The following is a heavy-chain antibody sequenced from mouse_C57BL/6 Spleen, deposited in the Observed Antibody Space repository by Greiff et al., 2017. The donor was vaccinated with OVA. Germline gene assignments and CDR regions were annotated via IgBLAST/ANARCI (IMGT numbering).Heavy chain of an antibody. CDR2: INPSSGYT. V-gene: IGHV1-7*01. Sequence: QVQLQQSGAELAKPGASVKLSCKASGYTFTSYWMHWVKPRPGQGLEWIGYINPSSGYTKYNQKFKDKATLTADKSSGTAYMQLSSLTYEDSAVYYCAREDGYYAMDYWGQGTSVTVSS. CDR3: AREDGYYAMDY. J-gene: IGHJ4*01. CDR1: GYTFTSYW. D-gene: IGHD2-3*01.